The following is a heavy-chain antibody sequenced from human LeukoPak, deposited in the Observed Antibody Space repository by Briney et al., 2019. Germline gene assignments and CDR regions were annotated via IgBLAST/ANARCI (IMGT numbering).Heavy chain of an antibody. D-gene: IGHD3-3*01. CDR3: AREHDFLSGYGMDV. CDR1: GFTFTTYA. CDR2: INAGNGNT. J-gene: IGHJ6*02. V-gene: IGHV1-3*01. Sequence: GASVKVSCKTSGFTFTTYAIQWVRQAPGQRLEWMGWINAGNGNTKYSQSFQGRVTITRDTSASTAYMELSSLRSEDTAVYYCAREHDFLSGYGMDVWGQGTTVTVSS.